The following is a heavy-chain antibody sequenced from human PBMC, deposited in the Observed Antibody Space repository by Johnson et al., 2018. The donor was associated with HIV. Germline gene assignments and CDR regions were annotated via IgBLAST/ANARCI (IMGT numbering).Heavy chain of an antibody. Sequence: QVQLVESGGGLVKPGGSLRLSCAASGFTFSDYYMTWIRQAPGKGLEWLSFISSSGDIIRYADSVRGRFTISRDNSKNTLYLQMGSLRAEDMAVYYCAIPYFYDSGDYRWGQGTLVTVSS. CDR3: AIPYFYDSGDYR. CDR1: GFTFSDYY. V-gene: IGHV3-11*04. CDR2: ISSSGDII. D-gene: IGHD3-22*01. J-gene: IGHJ3*01.